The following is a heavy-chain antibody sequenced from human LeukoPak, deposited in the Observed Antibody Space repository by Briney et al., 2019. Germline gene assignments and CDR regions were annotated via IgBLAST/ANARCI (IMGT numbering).Heavy chain of an antibody. Sequence: AGGSLRLSCAASGIIITSYWMSWVRQTPGKGLEWVANIKQDGSEKNYVDSVKGRFTIFRDNARNSLYLQMNSLRDEDTAVYYCARYKRVAVANYYGMDVWGQGTTVTVSS. V-gene: IGHV3-7*01. D-gene: IGHD6-19*01. CDR2: IKQDGSEK. CDR3: ARYKRVAVANYYGMDV. CDR1: GIIITSYW. J-gene: IGHJ6*02.